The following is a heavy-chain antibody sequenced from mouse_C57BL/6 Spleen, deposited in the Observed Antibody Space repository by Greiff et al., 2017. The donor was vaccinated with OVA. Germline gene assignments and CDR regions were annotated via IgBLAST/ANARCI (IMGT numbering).Heavy chain of an antibody. D-gene: IGHD1-1*01. J-gene: IGHJ1*03. CDR2: IDPSDSET. CDR1: GYTFTSYW. Sequence: QVQLQQSGAELVRPGSSVKLSCKASGYTFTSYWMHWVKQRPIQGLEWIGNIDPSDSETHYNQKFKDKATLTVDKSSSTAYMQLSSLTSEDSAVYYCARSITTVVEWYFDVWGTGTTVTVSS. CDR3: ARSITTVVEWYFDV. V-gene: IGHV1-52*01.